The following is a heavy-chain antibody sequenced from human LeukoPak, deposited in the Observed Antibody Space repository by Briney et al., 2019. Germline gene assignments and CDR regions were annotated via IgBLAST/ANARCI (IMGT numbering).Heavy chain of an antibody. CDR3: ARDRNYYYGMDV. J-gene: IGHJ6*02. CDR2: IYSGGST. V-gene: IGHV3-53*01. CDR1: GXTVSSNY. Sequence: GGSLRLSCAASGXTVSSNYMSWVRQAPGKGLEWVPVIYSGGSTYYADSVKGRFTISRDNSKNTLYLQMNSLRAEDTAVYYCARDRNYYYGMDVWGQGTTVTVSS.